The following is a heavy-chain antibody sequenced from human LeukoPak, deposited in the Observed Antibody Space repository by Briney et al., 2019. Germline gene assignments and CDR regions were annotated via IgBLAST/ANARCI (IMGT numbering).Heavy chain of an antibody. D-gene: IGHD3-9*01. CDR2: ISGSGGST. J-gene: IGHJ4*02. V-gene: IGHV3-23*01. Sequence: GRSLRLSCAASGFTFSSYAMSWVRQAPGKGLEWISAISGSGGSTYYADSVKGRFTISRDNSKNTLYLQMNSLRAEDTAVYYCAKGAYYDILTGYHHHNDYWGQGTLVTVSS. CDR3: AKGAYYDILTGYHHHNDY. CDR1: GFTFSSYA.